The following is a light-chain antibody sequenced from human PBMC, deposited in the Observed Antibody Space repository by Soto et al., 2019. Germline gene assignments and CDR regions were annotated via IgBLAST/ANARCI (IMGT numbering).Light chain of an antibody. V-gene: IGLV2-8*01. CDR2: EVS. J-gene: IGLJ3*02. Sequence: QSALTQSPSASGSPGQSVTISCTGTSSDVGGHNYVSWYQHHPGKAPKLIIYEVSKRPSGVPDRFSGSKSGNTASLTVSGLHAEEEAVYYCSSTAGHNNLVFGGGTKLTVL. CDR3: SSTAGHNNLV. CDR1: SSDVGGHNY.